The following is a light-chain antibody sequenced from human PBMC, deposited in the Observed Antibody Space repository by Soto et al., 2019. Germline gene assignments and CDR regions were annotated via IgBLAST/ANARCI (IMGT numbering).Light chain of an antibody. Sequence: EIVMTQSPATLSVSPGERATVSCRASQTVSSNLAWYQQKPGQAPRLLIHGASTRATGVAARFSGSGSGTEFTLTISSLQSEDFAVYYCQQYHNWPPQYTFGQGTKLQIK. V-gene: IGKV3-15*01. J-gene: IGKJ2*01. CDR1: QTVSSN. CDR3: QQYHNWPPQYT. CDR2: GAS.